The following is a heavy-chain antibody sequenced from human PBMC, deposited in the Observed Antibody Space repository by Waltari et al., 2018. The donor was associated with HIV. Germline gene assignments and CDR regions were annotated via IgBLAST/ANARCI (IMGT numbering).Heavy chain of an antibody. V-gene: IGHV3-30*01. CDR3: AREFYYDSSGYNSGFDY. CDR1: GFTFSTYV. J-gene: IGHJ4*02. Sequence: QVQLVESGGGVVQPGRSLRLSCAASGFTFSTYVMHWVRQPPGKGVEWVADISSDGSDKYHADSVKGRFTISRDNSKNTLYLQMDSLRAEDTAVYFCAREFYYDSSGYNSGFDYWGQGTLVTVSS. D-gene: IGHD3-22*01. CDR2: ISSDGSDK.